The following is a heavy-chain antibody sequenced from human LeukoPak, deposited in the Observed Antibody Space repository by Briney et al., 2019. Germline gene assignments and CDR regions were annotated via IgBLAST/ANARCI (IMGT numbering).Heavy chain of an antibody. CDR3: ARAVRPPFESYNSSGVDV. Sequence: GGSLRLSCAASGFTFSSYSMNWVRQAPGKGLEWVSYISGSSSTIYYADSVKGRFTISRDNAKNSLYLQMNSLRAEDTAVYYCARAVRPPFESYNSSGVDVWGKGTTVTVSS. V-gene: IGHV3-48*01. CDR1: GFTFSSYS. J-gene: IGHJ6*04. D-gene: IGHD6-6*01. CDR2: ISGSSSTI.